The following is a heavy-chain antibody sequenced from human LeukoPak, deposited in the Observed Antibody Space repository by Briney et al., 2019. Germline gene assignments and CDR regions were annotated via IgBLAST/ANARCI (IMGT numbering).Heavy chain of an antibody. J-gene: IGHJ4*02. Sequence: GGSLRLSCAVSGYPFSDHYIDWVRQAPGKGLEWVGQTRNKANNYATEYAASIKGRFIISRDDSRNSVYLQMNSLKTEDTAVYYCASYSSGWLPSLYYFDYWGQGTLVTVSS. D-gene: IGHD6-19*01. CDR3: ASYSSGWLPSLYYFDY. V-gene: IGHV3-72*01. CDR2: TRNKANNYAT. CDR1: GYPFSDHY.